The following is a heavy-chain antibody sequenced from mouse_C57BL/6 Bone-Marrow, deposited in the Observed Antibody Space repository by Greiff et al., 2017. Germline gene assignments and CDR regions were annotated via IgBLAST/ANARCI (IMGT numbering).Heavy chain of an antibody. J-gene: IGHJ2*01. CDR2: IYPGDGDT. Sequence: QVQLQQSGPELVKPGASVKISCKASGYAFSSSWMNWVKQRPGKGLEWIGRIYPGDGDTNYNGKFKGKATLTAAKSSSTAYMQLSSLTSEDSAVYFCAIRYYDGSPYYFDYWGQGTTLTVSS. D-gene: IGHD1-1*01. V-gene: IGHV1-82*01. CDR3: AIRYYDGSPYYFDY. CDR1: GYAFSSSW.